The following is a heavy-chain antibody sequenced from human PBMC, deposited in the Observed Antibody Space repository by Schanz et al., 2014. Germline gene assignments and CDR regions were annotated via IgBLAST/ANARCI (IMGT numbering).Heavy chain of an antibody. J-gene: IGHJ3*01. CDR2: ISVYHGHT. D-gene: IGHD3-9*01. CDR1: GYTFTSYD. V-gene: IGHV1-18*01. Sequence: QVQLVQSGAEVKKPGASVKVSCKASGYTFTSYDINWVRQATGQGLEWMGWISVYHGHTNYAEKVHGRVTMTTDTSTSTAYMELRGLRSDDTAVYYCARETTIITGGAFDVWGQGTMVTVSS. CDR3: ARETTIITGGAFDV.